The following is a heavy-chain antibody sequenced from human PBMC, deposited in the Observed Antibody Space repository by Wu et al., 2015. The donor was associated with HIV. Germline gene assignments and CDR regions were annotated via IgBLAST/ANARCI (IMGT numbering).Heavy chain of an antibody. CDR3: ATARLKMEVAGAWTFDF. Sequence: QVQLAQSGPEVKKPGSSVKVSCKASGGTFSSFSINWVRQAPGQGLEWMGRIIPIFDTTNYAQKFQGRVTITADESTSTAYMELNRLRSNDTAVYYCATARLKMEVAGAWTFDFWGQGTLVTVSS. V-gene: IGHV1-69*13. CDR2: IIPIFDTT. J-gene: IGHJ4*02. D-gene: IGHD6-19*01. CDR1: GGTFSSFS.